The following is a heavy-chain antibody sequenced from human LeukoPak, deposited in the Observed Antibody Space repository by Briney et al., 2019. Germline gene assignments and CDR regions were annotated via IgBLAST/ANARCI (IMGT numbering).Heavy chain of an antibody. J-gene: IGHJ4*02. Sequence: GGSLRLSCAACGFTFSSYDMHWVRQAPGKGLEWVTFIRYDGTNKYYADSVKGRFTISRDNYKNTLYLQMNSLRAEDTAVYFCAKDILRYFDSSFDFWGPGTLVTISS. D-gene: IGHD3-9*01. CDR2: IRYDGTNK. CDR3: AKDILRYFDSSFDF. CDR1: GFTFSSYD. V-gene: IGHV3-30*02.